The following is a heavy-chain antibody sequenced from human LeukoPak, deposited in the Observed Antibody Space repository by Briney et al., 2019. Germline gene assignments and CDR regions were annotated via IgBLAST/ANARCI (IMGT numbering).Heavy chain of an antibody. D-gene: IGHD3-10*01. CDR3: ARRIYGSGTNWFDP. V-gene: IGHV3-53*01. CDR1: GLTVSNNY. Sequence: PGGSLRLSCVVSGLTVSNNYMSWVRQAPGTGLEWVSVIYSGGSTYYADSVKGQFTVSRGNAENSLYLQMNSLRAEDTAVYYCARRIYGSGTNWFDPWGQGTLVTVSS. CDR2: IYSGGST. J-gene: IGHJ5*02.